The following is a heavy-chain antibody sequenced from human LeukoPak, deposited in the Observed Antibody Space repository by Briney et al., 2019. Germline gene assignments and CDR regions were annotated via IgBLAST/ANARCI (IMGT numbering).Heavy chain of an antibody. Sequence: GGSLRLSCAVSGFTFSGRWMFWVRQAPGKGLVWVSSTNSDGSSTGYTDSVKGRFTVSRDNAKNTLYLQMNSLRAEDTAVYYCARARWYSSDYWGQGTLVTVSS. CDR3: ARARWYSSDY. V-gene: IGHV3-74*01. J-gene: IGHJ4*02. D-gene: IGHD5-24*01. CDR1: GFTFSGRW. CDR2: TNSDGSST.